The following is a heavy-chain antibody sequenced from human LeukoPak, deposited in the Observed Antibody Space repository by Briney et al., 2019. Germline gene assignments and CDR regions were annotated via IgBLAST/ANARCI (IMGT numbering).Heavy chain of an antibody. CDR1: GSTFTNYW. Sequence: GESLQISCKTSGSTFTNYWIGWVRQLPGKGLEWMGIIYPGDSDIKYSPSFQGHVTISADKSISTAYLQWSSLKASDTAMYYCARRPGDYVDYWGQGTLVTVSS. V-gene: IGHV5-51*01. D-gene: IGHD4-17*01. CDR2: IYPGDSDI. CDR3: ARRPGDYVDY. J-gene: IGHJ4*02.